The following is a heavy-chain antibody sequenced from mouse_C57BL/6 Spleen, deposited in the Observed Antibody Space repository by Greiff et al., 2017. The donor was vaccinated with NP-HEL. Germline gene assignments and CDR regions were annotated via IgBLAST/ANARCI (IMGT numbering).Heavy chain of an antibody. CDR2: INPNNGGT. D-gene: IGHD2-3*01. Sequence: VQLQQSGPELVKPGASVKISCKASGYTFTDYYMNWVKQSHGKSLEWIGDINPNNGGTSYNQKFKGKATLTVDKSSSTAYMELRSLTSEDSAVYYCADGYLFAYWGQGTLVTVSA. V-gene: IGHV1-26*01. CDR1: GYTFTDYY. CDR3: ADGYLFAY. J-gene: IGHJ3*01.